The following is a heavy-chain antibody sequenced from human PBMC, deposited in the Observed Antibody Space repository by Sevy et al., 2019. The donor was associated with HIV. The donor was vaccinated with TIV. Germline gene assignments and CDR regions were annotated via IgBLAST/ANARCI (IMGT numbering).Heavy chain of an antibody. CDR1: GFTVSSYA. Sequence: GVSLRLSCAASGFTVSSYAMSWVRQAPGKGLEWVSSFTGSGTNTFYADSVKGRFTISRDNSKNTLYLQMNSLRAEDTAVYYCAKDSILVAGHFDYWGQGTLVTVSS. D-gene: IGHD6-19*01. CDR2: FTGSGTNT. J-gene: IGHJ4*02. CDR3: AKDSILVAGHFDY. V-gene: IGHV3-23*01.